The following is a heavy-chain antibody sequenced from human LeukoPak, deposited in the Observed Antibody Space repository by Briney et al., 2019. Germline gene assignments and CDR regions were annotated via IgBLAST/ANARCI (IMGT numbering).Heavy chain of an antibody. D-gene: IGHD5-18*01. Sequence: GGSLRLSCAASGFTFSNYGMHWVRQAPGKGLEWVAAIWYDGSNKYYGDSVKGRFTISRDNSKNTLYLQMNSLRAEDTAAYYCVRAGYTYGFDYWGQGALVTVSS. V-gene: IGHV3-33*01. J-gene: IGHJ4*02. CDR1: GFTFSNYG. CDR2: IWYDGSNK. CDR3: VRAGYTYGFDY.